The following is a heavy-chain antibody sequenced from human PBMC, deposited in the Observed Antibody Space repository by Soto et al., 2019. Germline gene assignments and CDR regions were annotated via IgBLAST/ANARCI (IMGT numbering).Heavy chain of an antibody. CDR1: GYTFTSYG. Sequence: GASVKVSCKASGYTFTSYGISWVRQAPGQGLEWMGWISAYNGNTNYAQKLQGRVTMTTDTSTSTAYMELRSLRSDDTAVYYCARTPYYYDSSGYVGNYYYYGMDVWGQGTTVTVSS. J-gene: IGHJ6*02. CDR2: ISAYNGNT. CDR3: ARTPYYYDSSGYVGNYYYYGMDV. D-gene: IGHD3-22*01. V-gene: IGHV1-18*01.